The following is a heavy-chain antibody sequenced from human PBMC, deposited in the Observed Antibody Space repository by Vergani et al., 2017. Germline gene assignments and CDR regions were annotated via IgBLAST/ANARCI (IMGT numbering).Heavy chain of an antibody. CDR3: ARVDTQVPATSHFYYMDV. CDR2: IVVGRGNT. V-gene: IGHV1-58*02. CDR1: GFTFTSSA. D-gene: IGHD6-25*01. J-gene: IGHJ6*03. Sequence: QMQLVQSGPEVKKPGTSVKVSCKASGFTFTSSAMQWVRQARGQRLEWIGWIVVGRGNTNYAQKFQERVTITRDMSTSTAYMELSSLRSEDTAVYYCARVDTQVPATSHFYYMDVWGKGTTVVVSS.